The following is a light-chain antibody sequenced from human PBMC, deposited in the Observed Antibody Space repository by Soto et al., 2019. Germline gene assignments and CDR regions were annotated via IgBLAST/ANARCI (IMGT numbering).Light chain of an antibody. V-gene: IGKV3-20*01. CDR2: GAS. J-gene: IGKJ1*01. Sequence: EIVLTQSPGTLSLSPGERATLSCRASQTVNNNYLAWYQQKPGQAPRLFIYGASTRATGIPDRFSGSGSGTDFTLNISRLEPEDFAVYYCQQYGSSRTFGQGTKVEIK. CDR1: QTVNNNY. CDR3: QQYGSSRT.